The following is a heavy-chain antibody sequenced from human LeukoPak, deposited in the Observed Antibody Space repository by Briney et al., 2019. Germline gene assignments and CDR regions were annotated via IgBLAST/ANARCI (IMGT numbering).Heavy chain of an antibody. Sequence: PSQTLSLTCTVSGGSISGGNYYWSWIRQPAGKGLEWIGRIYTSGRTNYKPSLNSRVTISVDTSKNQFSLNLNSVTAADTGVYYCARGIDSGGYQHKGFDPWGQGTLVTVSS. V-gene: IGHV4-61*02. D-gene: IGHD3-22*01. CDR1: GGSISGGNYY. J-gene: IGHJ5*02. CDR2: IYTSGRT. CDR3: ARGIDSGGYQHKGFDP.